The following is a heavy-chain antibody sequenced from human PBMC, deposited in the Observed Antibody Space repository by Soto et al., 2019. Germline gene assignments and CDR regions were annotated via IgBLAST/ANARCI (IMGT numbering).Heavy chain of an antibody. Sequence: SETLSLTCTVSGGSISSYYWSWIRQPPGKGLEWIGYIYYSGSTNYNPSLKSRVTISVDTSKNQFSLKLSSVTAADTAVYYCARASGVTGRYYYYGMDVWGQGTSVTVS. CDR3: ARASGVTGRYYYYGMDV. V-gene: IGHV4-59*01. CDR1: GGSISSYY. J-gene: IGHJ6*02. CDR2: IYYSGST.